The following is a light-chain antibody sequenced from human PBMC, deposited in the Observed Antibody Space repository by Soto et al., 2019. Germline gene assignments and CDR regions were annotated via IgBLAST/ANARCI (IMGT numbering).Light chain of an antibody. Sequence: DIQMTQSPSSLSASVGDRVTITCRASQNISSYLNWYQQKPGKAPKLLIYAASSLQSGVPSRFSGSGSGTDFTLTISSLQPEDFATYYCQKYNSAPWTFGQGTKVDIK. J-gene: IGKJ1*01. CDR3: QKYNSAPWT. V-gene: IGKV1-39*01. CDR2: AAS. CDR1: QNISSY.